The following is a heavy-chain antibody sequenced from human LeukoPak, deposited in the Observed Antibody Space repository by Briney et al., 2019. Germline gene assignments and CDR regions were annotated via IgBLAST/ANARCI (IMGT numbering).Heavy chain of an antibody. CDR1: GFTLSSYS. D-gene: IGHD3-10*01. CDR3: AREPYYYGSGVGGYYYYYMDV. V-gene: IGHV3-20*04. J-gene: IGHJ6*03. CDR2: INWNGGST. Sequence: GGSLRLSCAASGFTLSSYSLNWVRQAPGKGLEWVSGINWNGGSTGYADSVKGRFTISRDNAKNSLYLQMNSLRAEDTALYYCAREPYYYGSGVGGYYYYYMDVWGKGTTVTVSS.